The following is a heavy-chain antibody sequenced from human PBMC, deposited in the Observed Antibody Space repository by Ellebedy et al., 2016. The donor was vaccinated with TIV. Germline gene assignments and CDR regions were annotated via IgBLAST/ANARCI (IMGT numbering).Heavy chain of an antibody. Sequence: GSLRLXXAVYGGSFSGHYWSWIRQPPGKGLEWIGEINHSGSANYNPSLKSRVTISVDTSKNQFSLRLRSVTAADTAVYYCARVDFWSSFDYWGQGTLVTVSS. CDR3: ARVDFWSSFDY. D-gene: IGHD3-3*01. CDR1: GGSFSGHY. V-gene: IGHV4-34*01. CDR2: INHSGSA. J-gene: IGHJ4*02.